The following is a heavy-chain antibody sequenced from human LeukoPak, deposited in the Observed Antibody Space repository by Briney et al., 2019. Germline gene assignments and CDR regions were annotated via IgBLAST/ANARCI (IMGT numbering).Heavy chain of an antibody. D-gene: IGHD3-9*01. J-gene: IGHJ6*02. V-gene: IGHV3-33*01. CDR3: AREAVSDILTGYYPYYYYGMDV. Sequence: PGRSLRLSCAASGFTFSSYGMHWVRQAPGKGLEWVAVIWYDGSNKYYADSVKGRFTISRDNSKNTLYLQMNSLRAEDTAVYYCAREAVSDILTGYYPYYYYGMDVWAKGPRSPSP. CDR1: GFTFSSYG. CDR2: IWYDGSNK.